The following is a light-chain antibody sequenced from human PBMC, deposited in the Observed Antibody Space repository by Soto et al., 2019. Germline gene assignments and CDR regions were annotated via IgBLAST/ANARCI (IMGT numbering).Light chain of an antibody. Sequence: EIVMTQSPAILSVSPGERATLSCRASQSVSSYLAWYQQKPGQAPRVLIYGASTRATGVPARFSGSGSGTEFNLTISSLQSDDFAVYHCQHYNNWPFSFGPGTKVDIK. J-gene: IGKJ3*01. CDR3: QHYNNWPFS. CDR2: GAS. CDR1: QSVSSY. V-gene: IGKV3-15*01.